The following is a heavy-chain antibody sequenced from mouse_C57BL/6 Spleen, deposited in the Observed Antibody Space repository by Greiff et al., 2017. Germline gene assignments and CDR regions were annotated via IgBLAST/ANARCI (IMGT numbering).Heavy chain of an antibody. D-gene: IGHD1-1*01. V-gene: IGHV1-53*01. CDR2: INPSNGGT. Sequence: QVQLQQSGTELVKPGASVKLSCKASGYTFTSYWMHWVKQRPGQGLEWIGNINPSNGGTNYNEKFKSKATLTVDKSSSTAYMQLSSLTSEDSAVYYCARSPIYYYGSSYFGYWGQGTTLTVSS. CDR3: ARSPIYYYGSSYFGY. CDR1: GYTFTSYW. J-gene: IGHJ2*01.